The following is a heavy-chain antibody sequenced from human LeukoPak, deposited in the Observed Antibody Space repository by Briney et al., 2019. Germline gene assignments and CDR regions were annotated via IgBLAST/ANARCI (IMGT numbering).Heavy chain of an antibody. J-gene: IGHJ4*02. D-gene: IGHD1-26*01. CDR2: IIPILGIA. V-gene: IGHV1-69*10. CDR3: ARGSAVVGATRPFDY. Sequence: GASVKVSCKASGGTFSSYAISWVRQAPGQGLEWMGWIIPILGIANYAQKFQGSVTITADKSTSTAYMELSSLRSEDTAVYYCARGSAVVGATRPFDYWGQGTLVTVSS. CDR1: GGTFSSYA.